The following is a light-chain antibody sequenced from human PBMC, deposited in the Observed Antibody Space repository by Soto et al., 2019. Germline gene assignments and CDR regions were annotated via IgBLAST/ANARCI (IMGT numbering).Light chain of an antibody. J-gene: IGLJ1*01. Sequence: QSVLTQSPSASGSPGQSVTVPCTGTSSDVGGYNYVSWYQQHPGKAPKLVIYEVNKRPSGVPDRFSGSKSGNTASLTVSGLQAEDEADYYCSSYAGSNNFVFVTGTKVTVL. CDR1: SSDVGGYNY. CDR2: EVN. CDR3: SSYAGSNNFV. V-gene: IGLV2-8*01.